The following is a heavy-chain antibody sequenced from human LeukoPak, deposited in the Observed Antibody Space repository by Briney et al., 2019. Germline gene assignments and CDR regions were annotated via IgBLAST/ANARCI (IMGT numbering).Heavy chain of an antibody. D-gene: IGHD5-18*01. Sequence: GGSLRLSCALSGYTVCRIYKSWVRQAPGKGLEWVSVIYSGGSTHYADSVKGRFTLSRDNSKNTLSLQMNSLSAEDTAVDYFARVPGTASGYHFHYWGQGTLVTVSS. V-gene: IGHV3-53*05. CDR1: GYTVCRIY. CDR3: ARVPGTASGYHFHY. CDR2: IYSGGST. J-gene: IGHJ4*02.